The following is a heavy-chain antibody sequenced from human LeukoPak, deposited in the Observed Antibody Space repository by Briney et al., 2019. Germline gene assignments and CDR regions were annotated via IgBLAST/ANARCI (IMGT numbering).Heavy chain of an antibody. Sequence: PGGSLRLSCAASGFTFSSYAMHWVRQAPGKGLEWVAVISYDGSNKYYADSMKGRFTISRDNSKNTLYLQMNSLRAEDTAVYYCARSTVYCGGDCYIGPLDYWGQGTLVTVSS. V-gene: IGHV3-30-3*01. CDR2: ISYDGSNK. CDR3: ARSTVYCGGDCYIGPLDY. CDR1: GFTFSSYA. D-gene: IGHD2-21*02. J-gene: IGHJ4*02.